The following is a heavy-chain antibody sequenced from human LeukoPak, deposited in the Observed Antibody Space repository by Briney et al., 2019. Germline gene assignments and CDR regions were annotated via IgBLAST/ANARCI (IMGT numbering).Heavy chain of an antibody. Sequence: GESLKISCKGSGYSFTSYWISWVRQMPEKGLEWMGRIDPSDSYTNYSPSFQGHVTISADKSISTAYPQWSSLKASDTAMYYCARVPYYYDSSGYSRPFDYWGQGTLVTVSS. CDR1: GYSFTSYW. CDR3: ARVPYYYDSSGYSRPFDY. CDR2: IDPSDSYT. J-gene: IGHJ4*02. V-gene: IGHV5-10-1*01. D-gene: IGHD3-22*01.